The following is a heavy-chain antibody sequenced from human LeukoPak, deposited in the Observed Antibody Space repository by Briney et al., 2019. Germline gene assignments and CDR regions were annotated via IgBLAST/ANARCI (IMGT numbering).Heavy chain of an antibody. Sequence: ASVKVSCKASGYTFTGYYMHWVRQAPGQGLEWMGWIYPNSGGTNYAQKFQGRVTMTRETSISTGYMELSSLRSDDTAVYYCARGIAVAPGDTFDIWGQGTMVTVSS. CDR3: ARGIAVAPGDTFDI. V-gene: IGHV1-2*02. D-gene: IGHD6-19*01. CDR2: IYPNSGGT. J-gene: IGHJ3*02. CDR1: GYTFTGYY.